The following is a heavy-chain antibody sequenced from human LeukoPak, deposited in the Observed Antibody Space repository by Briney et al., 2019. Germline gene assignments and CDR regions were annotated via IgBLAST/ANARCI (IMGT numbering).Heavy chain of an antibody. CDR3: ARHGGQQPGRLYYYYYMDV. Sequence: SETLSLTCAVYGGSFSGYYWSWSLQPPGKGLEWMGEINHSGSTNYNPSLKSQVTISVATSKNQFSLKLSSVTAADTAVYYCARHGGQQPGRLYYYYYMDVWGKGTTVTISS. CDR2: INHSGST. CDR1: GGSFSGYY. D-gene: IGHD6-13*01. J-gene: IGHJ6*03. V-gene: IGHV4-34*01.